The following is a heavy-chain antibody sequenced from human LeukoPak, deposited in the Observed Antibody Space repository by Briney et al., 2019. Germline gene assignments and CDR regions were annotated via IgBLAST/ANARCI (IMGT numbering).Heavy chain of an antibody. CDR3: ARGRDNVY. D-gene: IGHD5-24*01. CDR1: GFTFSAFW. J-gene: IGHJ4*02. Sequence: GGSLRLSCAASGFTFSAFWMTWVRQAPGKGLEWVASIKGDGSEKFYVDSVKGRFTISRDNAKKSLYLQMNSLTAEDAAVYYCARGRDNVYWGQGTLVTVSS. V-gene: IGHV3-7*04. CDR2: IKGDGSEK.